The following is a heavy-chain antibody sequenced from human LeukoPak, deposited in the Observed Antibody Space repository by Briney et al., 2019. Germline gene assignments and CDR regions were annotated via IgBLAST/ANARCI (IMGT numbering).Heavy chain of an antibody. CDR3: ARDSVLWSSTSCPDY. CDR1: GFTFSSYG. Sequence: GGSLRLSCAASGFTFSSYGMHWVRQAPGKGLEWVAVISYDGSNKYYADSVKGRFTISRDNSKNTLYLQMNSLRAEDTAVYYCARDSVLWSSTSCPDYWGQGTLVTVSS. CDR2: ISYDGSNK. V-gene: IGHV3-30*03. D-gene: IGHD2-2*01. J-gene: IGHJ4*02.